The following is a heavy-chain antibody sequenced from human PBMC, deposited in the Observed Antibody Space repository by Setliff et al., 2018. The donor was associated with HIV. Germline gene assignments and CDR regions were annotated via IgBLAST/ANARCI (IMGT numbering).Heavy chain of an antibody. CDR1: GFTFSTYW. CDR3: ARDDGGYTFGVFFDY. CDR2: INQDGSEQ. D-gene: IGHD5-18*01. V-gene: IGHV3-7*01. Sequence: LSLTCAASGFTFSTYWMIWVRQAPGKGLEWLANINQDGSEQNSADSLKGRFSVSKDNAKNSLYLQLNSLRAEDTAIYFCARDDGGYTFGVFFDYWGRGTPVTVSS. J-gene: IGHJ4*02.